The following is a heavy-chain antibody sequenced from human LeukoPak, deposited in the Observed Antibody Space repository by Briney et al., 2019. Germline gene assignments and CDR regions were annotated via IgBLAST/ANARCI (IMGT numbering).Heavy chain of an antibody. CDR2: IYSGGST. D-gene: IGHD2-21*02. CDR1: GFTVSSNY. V-gene: IGHV3-53*01. Sequence: GGSLRLSCAASGFTVSSNYMSWVRQAPEKGLEWVSVIYSGGSTYYADSVKGRFTISRDNSKNTLYLQMNSLRAEDTAVYYCARELCGGDCYTDYWGQGTLVTVSS. CDR3: ARELCGGDCYTDY. J-gene: IGHJ4*02.